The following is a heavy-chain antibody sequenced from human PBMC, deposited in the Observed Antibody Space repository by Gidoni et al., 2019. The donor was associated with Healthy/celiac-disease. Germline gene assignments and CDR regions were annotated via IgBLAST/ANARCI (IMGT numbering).Heavy chain of an antibody. Sequence: QVQLLKSGAEVKKTGVSVKVSCNASGYTFTGYYIPWVRQAPGQWLEWMGWINPNSGGTNYAQKFQGWVTMTRDTSISTAYMELSRLRSDDTAVYYCARTPTFIAAFDYWGQGTLVPVSS. D-gene: IGHD6-13*01. CDR3: ARTPTFIAAFDY. V-gene: IGHV1-2*04. CDR1: GYTFTGYY. CDR2: INPNSGGT. J-gene: IGHJ4*02.